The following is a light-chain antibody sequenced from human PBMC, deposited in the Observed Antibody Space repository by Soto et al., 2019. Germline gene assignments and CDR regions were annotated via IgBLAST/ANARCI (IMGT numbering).Light chain of an antibody. J-gene: IGKJ4*02. CDR3: QQYIRWTLT. V-gene: IGKV3-15*01. CDR2: GAT. Sequence: TVLTQCPSALSVSPGERATLSCRASQRVXSDLGWYQQKPGQAPSFLXYGATTRATSIPARLTGSRSGTEFTLTISSMQSEDFAVYYCQQYIRWTLTFGGGTKVDIK. CDR1: QRVXSD.